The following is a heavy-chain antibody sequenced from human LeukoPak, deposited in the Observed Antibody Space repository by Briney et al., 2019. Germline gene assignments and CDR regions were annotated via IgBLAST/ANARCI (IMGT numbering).Heavy chain of an antibody. CDR2: INHSGST. D-gene: IGHD3-22*01. Sequence: GSLRLSCAASGFTFSSYAMSWIRQPPGKGLEWIGEINHSGSTNYNPSLKSRVTISVDTSKNQFSLKLSSVTAADTAVYYCARGWNTMIVVVITVFDYWGQGTLVTVSS. V-gene: IGHV4-34*01. J-gene: IGHJ4*02. CDR3: ARGWNTMIVVVITVFDY. CDR1: GFTFSSYA.